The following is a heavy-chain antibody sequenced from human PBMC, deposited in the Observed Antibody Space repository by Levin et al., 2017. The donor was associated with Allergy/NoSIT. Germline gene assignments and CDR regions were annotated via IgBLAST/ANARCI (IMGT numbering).Heavy chain of an antibody. V-gene: IGHV4-30-4*01. CDR2: IYHTGAT. Sequence: LRLSCSVTGVSLSGGDFYWSWIRQPPGKGLEWIGYIYHTGATSYNPSLKTRLTLSVDTSKNQFSLSLNSVTVADTAVYYCGRGNRGIDYWGQGALVTVSS. CDR1: GVSLSGGDFY. J-gene: IGHJ4*02. CDR3: GRGNRGIDY.